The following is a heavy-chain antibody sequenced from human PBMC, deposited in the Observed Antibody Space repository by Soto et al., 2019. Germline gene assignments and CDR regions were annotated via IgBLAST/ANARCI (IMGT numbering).Heavy chain of an antibody. CDR2: ISGSGGST. D-gene: IGHD6-13*01. Sequence: EVQLLESGGGLVQPGGSLRLSCAASGFTFSSYAMSWVRQAPGMGLEWVSAISGSGGSTYYADSVKGRFTISRDNSKNTLYLQMNSLRAERTAVYYCAKIPHSSSWYLDAFDIWGQGTMVTVSS. CDR1: GFTFSSYA. CDR3: AKIPHSSSWYLDAFDI. V-gene: IGHV3-23*01. J-gene: IGHJ3*02.